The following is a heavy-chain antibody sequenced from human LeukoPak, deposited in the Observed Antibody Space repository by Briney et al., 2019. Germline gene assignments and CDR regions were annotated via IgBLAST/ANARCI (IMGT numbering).Heavy chain of an antibody. Sequence: PSETLSLTCTVSGGSISGSSYYWGWIRQPPGKGLEWIGSIYYSGSTYYNPSLKSRVTISVDTSKNQFSLKLSSVTAADTAVYYCARDGNFLDPWGQGTLVTVSS. J-gene: IGHJ5*02. V-gene: IGHV4-39*07. CDR3: ARDGNFLDP. CDR1: GGSISGSSYY. D-gene: IGHD1-26*01. CDR2: IYYSGST.